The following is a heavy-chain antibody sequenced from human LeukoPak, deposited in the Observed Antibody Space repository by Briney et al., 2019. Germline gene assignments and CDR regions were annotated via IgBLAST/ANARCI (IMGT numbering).Heavy chain of an antibody. CDR1: GFIFSRYG. CDR3: ARGLVTGAAGTYYYYGMDV. CDR2: ISNSGGST. J-gene: IGHJ6*02. D-gene: IGHD6-13*01. V-gene: IGHV3-64*01. Sequence: GGSLRLSCVASGFIFSRYGMHWVRQAPGKGLEYVSAISNSGGSTYYANSVKGRFTISRDNSKNTLYLQMGSLRGEDMAVYYCARGLVTGAAGTYYYYGMDVWGQGTTVTVSS.